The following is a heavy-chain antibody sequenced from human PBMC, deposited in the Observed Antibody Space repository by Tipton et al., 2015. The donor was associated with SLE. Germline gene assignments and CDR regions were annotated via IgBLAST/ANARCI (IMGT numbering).Heavy chain of an antibody. CDR1: GYTFTSYY. CDR3: ASTRIRIAVAGVFDY. Sequence: QSGPEVKKPGASVKVSCKASGYTFTSYYMHWVRQAPGQGLEWMGIINPSGGSTSYAQKFQGRVTMTRDTSTSTVYMELSSLRSEDTAVYYCASTRIRIAVAGVFDYWGQGTLVTVSS. V-gene: IGHV1-46*01. D-gene: IGHD6-19*01. CDR2: INPSGGST. J-gene: IGHJ4*02.